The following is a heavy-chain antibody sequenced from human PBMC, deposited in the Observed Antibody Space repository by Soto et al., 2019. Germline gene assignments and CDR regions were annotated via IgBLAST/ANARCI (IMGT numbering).Heavy chain of an antibody. J-gene: IGHJ6*02. Sequence: SVKVSCKASGFTFTSSAVQWVRQARGQRLEWIGWIVVGSGNTNYAQKFQERVTITRDMSTSTAYMELSSLGSGDTAVYYCAAGPVGSSSHYDYGMDVWGQGTTVTVSS. CDR3: AAGPVGSSSHYDYGMDV. V-gene: IGHV1-58*01. CDR2: IVVGSGNT. D-gene: IGHD6-6*01. CDR1: GFTFTSSA.